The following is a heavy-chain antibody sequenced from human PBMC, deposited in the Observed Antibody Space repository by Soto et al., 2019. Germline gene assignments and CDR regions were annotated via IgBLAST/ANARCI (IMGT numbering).Heavy chain of an antibody. D-gene: IGHD5-18*01. CDR3: ARDGNFAFRGYSFGFDF. CDR2: MNLDTGGT. Sequence: QVQLVQSGAEVKKPGASVRVSCKASGYRFTNFYIHWVRQAPGQGLEWMGRMNLDTGGTTYAQKFQGRVTMTRDTSINPAYMEVTNLESDDTAIYYCARDGNFAFRGYSFGFDFWGQGTLVTVSS. V-gene: IGHV1-2*06. J-gene: IGHJ4*02. CDR1: GYRFTNFY.